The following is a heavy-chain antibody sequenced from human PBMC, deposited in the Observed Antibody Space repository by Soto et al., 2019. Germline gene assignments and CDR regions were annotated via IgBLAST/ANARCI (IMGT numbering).Heavy chain of an antibody. CDR3: TTDTTIVVVPAAISRWYFDL. D-gene: IGHD2-2*01. CDR1: GFTFSNAW. J-gene: IGHJ2*01. V-gene: IGHV3-15*01. Sequence: GSLRLSCAASGFTFSNAWMSWVRQAPGKGLEWVGRIKSKTDGGTTDYAAPVKGRFTISRDDSKNTLYLQMNSLKTEDTAVYYCTTDTTIVVVPAAISRWYFDLWGRGTLVTVSS. CDR2: IKSKTDGGTT.